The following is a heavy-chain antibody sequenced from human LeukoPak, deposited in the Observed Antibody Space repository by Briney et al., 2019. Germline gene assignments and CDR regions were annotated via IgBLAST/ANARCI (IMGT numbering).Heavy chain of an antibody. J-gene: IGHJ4*02. V-gene: IGHV3-23*01. CDR2: ISGSGGST. CDR1: GFTFSGYA. D-gene: IGHD1-7*01. CDR3: AKAYNWNYYYFDY. Sequence: GGSLRLSCAASGFTFSGYAMSWVRQAPGKGLEWVSAISGSGGSTYYADSVKGRFTISRDNSKNTLYLQMNSLRAEDTAVYYCAKAYNWNYYYFDYWGQGTLVTVSS.